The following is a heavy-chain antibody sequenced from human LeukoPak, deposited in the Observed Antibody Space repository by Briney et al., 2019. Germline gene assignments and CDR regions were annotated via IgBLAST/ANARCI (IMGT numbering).Heavy chain of an antibody. V-gene: IGHV1-18*01. CDR1: GYTFTNYG. CDR2: IGAYNTNT. J-gene: IGHJ4*02. CDR3: ARFGGYSGYDTPSFDY. Sequence: ASVKVSCKASGYTFTNYGISWVRQAPGQGLEWMGWIGAYNTNTNYAQKLQGRVTMTTDTSTGTAYMELRSLRSDDTAVYFCARFGGYSGYDTPSFDYWGQGTLVTVSS. D-gene: IGHD5-12*01.